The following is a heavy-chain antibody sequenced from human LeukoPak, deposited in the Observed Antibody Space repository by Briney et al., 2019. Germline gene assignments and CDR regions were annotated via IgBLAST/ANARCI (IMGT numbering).Heavy chain of an antibody. CDR2: ISSGGGST. Sequence: GGSLRLSCAASGFTFSSYAMSWVRQAPGKGLEWVSGISSGGGSTYYADSVKGRFTISRDNSKNTLYLQMNSLRAEDTAVYYCAKAVRISNLGVDYWGQGTLVTVSS. V-gene: IGHV3-23*01. CDR1: GFTFSSYA. D-gene: IGHD3-16*01. J-gene: IGHJ4*02. CDR3: AKAVRISNLGVDY.